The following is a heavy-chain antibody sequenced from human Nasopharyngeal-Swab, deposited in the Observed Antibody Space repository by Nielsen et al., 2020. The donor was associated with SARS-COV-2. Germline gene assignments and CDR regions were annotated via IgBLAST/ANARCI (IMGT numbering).Heavy chain of an antibody. CDR3: ARARSVAGTGDDAFDI. D-gene: IGHD6-19*01. CDR2: IGTAGDP. V-gene: IGHV3-13*05. Sequence: GGSLRLSCAASGLTFSSYDMHWVRQATGKGLEWVSAIGTAGDPYYPGSVKGRFTISRENAKNSLYLQMNSLRAGDTAVYYCARARSVAGTGDDAFDIWGQGTMVTVSS. J-gene: IGHJ3*02. CDR1: GLTFSSYD.